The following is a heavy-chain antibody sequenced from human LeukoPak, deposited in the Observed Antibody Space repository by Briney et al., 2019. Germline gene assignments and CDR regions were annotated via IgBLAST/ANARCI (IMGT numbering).Heavy chain of an antibody. V-gene: IGHV3-48*01. J-gene: IGHJ3*02. CDR1: GGSISSYY. Sequence: ETLSLTCTVSGGSISSYYWSWVRQTPGKGLEWLSYSSASSSDVYYADSVKGRFTISRDNAKSSLYLQMNSLTAEDTAIYFCARGRDHAFDIWGQGTRVTVSS. CDR3: ARGRDHAFDI. CDR2: SSASSSDV.